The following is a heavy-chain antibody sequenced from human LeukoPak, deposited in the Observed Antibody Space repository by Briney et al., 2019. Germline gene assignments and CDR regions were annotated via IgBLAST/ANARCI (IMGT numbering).Heavy chain of an antibody. J-gene: IGHJ4*02. CDR2: IYYSGST. CDR1: GGSISSYY. V-gene: IGHV4-59*01. D-gene: IGHD3-3*01. Sequence: PSETLSLTCTVSGGSISSYYWSWIRQPPGKGLEWIGYIYYSGSTNYNPSLKRRVTISVDTSKNQFSLKLSSVTAADPAVYYCARVRYYDFWSGYYSPAYFDYWGQGTLVTVSS. CDR3: ARVRYYDFWSGYYSPAYFDY.